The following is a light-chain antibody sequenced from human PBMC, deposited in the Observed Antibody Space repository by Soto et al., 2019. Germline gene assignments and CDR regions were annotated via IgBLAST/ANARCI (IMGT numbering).Light chain of an antibody. CDR1: QSVDSSY. J-gene: IGKJ2*01. V-gene: IGKV3-20*01. CDR2: GPS. Sequence: EIVLTQSPGTLSLSPGERATLSCRASQSVDSSYLAWYRQKPGQAPRLLIHGPSSRATGIPDRFSVSGSGTDFSLTISRLEAEDFAVYYCQHYGNSPLYTFGQGTNLEIK. CDR3: QHYGNSPLYT.